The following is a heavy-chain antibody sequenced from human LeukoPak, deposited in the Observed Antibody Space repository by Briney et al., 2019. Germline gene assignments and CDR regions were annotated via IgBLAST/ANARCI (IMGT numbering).Heavy chain of an antibody. CDR1: GYTFTGYY. V-gene: IGHV1-2*04. J-gene: IGHJ4*02. D-gene: IGHD4-17*01. CDR3: ARDSATVTTPYFDY. Sequence: ASVKVSCKASGYTFTGYYMHWVRQAPGQGLEWMGWINLNSGGTNCAQKFQGWVTMTRDTSISTAYMELSRLRSDDTAVYYCARDSATVTTPYFDYWGQGTLVTVPS. CDR2: INLNSGGT.